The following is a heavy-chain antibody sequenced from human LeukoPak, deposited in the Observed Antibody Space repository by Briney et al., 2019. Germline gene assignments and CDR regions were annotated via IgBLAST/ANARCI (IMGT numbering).Heavy chain of an antibody. Sequence: SSETLSLTCTVSGGSISSYYWSWIRQPPGKGLEWIGYIYYSGSTNYNPSLKSRVTISVDTSKNQSSLKLSSVTAADTAVYYCARGWDYYGSGSYYNWFDPWGQGTLVTVSS. J-gene: IGHJ5*02. CDR3: ARGWDYYGSGSYYNWFDP. CDR2: IYYSGST. D-gene: IGHD3-10*01. V-gene: IGHV4-59*01. CDR1: GGSISSYY.